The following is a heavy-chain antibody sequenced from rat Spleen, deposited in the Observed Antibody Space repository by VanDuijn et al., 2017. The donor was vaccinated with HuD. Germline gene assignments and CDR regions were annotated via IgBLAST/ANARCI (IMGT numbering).Heavy chain of an antibody. D-gene: IGHD1-12*02. J-gene: IGHJ2*01. Sequence: QVQLKESGPGLVQPSQTLSLTCTVSGFSLTSNSVHWVRQPPGKGLEWMGGIWGDGSTDYNSALKSRLSISRDTSKSQVFLEINSLQTEDTATYCCAKSRFYYYDGGYYCFNYWGQGVMVTVSS. V-gene: IGHV2-1*01. CDR3: AKSRFYYYDGGYYCFNY. CDR1: GFSLTSNS. CDR2: IWGDGST.